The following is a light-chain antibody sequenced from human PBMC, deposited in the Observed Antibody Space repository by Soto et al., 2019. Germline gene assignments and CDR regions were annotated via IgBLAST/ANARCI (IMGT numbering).Light chain of an antibody. V-gene: IGLV2-14*01. CDR2: DVS. J-gene: IGLJ1*01. CDR1: SSDVGGYNY. CDR3: CSYAGSPYV. Sequence: QSALAQPASVSGSPGQSITISCTGTSSDVGGYNYVSWYQQHPGKAPKLMIYDVSTRPSGVSNRFSGSKSGNTASLTISGLQAEDEADYYCCSYAGSPYVFGTGTKVTVL.